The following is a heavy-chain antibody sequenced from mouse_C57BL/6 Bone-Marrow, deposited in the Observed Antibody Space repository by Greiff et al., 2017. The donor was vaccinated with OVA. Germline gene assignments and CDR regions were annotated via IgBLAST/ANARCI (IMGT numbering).Heavy chain of an antibody. J-gene: IGHJ4*01. CDR1: GFSLTSYG. Sequence: QVQLKESGPGLVAPSQSLSITCTVSGFSLTSYGVHWVRQPPGKGLEWLVVIWSDGSTTYNSALKSRLSISKDNSKSQVFLKMNSLQTDDTAMYYCARLGIYYDYSNYAMDYWGQGTSVTVSS. CDR3: ARLGIYYDYSNYAMDY. CDR2: IWSDGST. D-gene: IGHD2-4*01. V-gene: IGHV2-6*03.